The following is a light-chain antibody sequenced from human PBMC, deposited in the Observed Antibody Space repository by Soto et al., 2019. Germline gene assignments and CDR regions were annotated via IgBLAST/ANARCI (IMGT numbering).Light chain of an antibody. J-gene: IGKJ4*01. CDR1: QNVRSNF. Sequence: EIVLTQSPGTLSLSPGERATLSCRASQNVRSNFLAWYQHKPGQAPRLLIYGASSRATGIPDRFSGSGSGTDLSLTISRMEPEDFAVYYCQQYGSSVTFVGGTKVEIK. CDR2: GAS. V-gene: IGKV3-20*01. CDR3: QQYGSSVT.